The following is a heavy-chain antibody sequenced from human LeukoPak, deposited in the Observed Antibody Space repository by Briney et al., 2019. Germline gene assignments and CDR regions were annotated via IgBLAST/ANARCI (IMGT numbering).Heavy chain of an antibody. CDR1: GFTFSSYS. V-gene: IGHV3-21*04. CDR2: ISSSSSYI. J-gene: IGHJ6*03. D-gene: IGHD6-13*01. CDR3: ARHPGGIVAAGVHYYYYMDV. Sequence: GGSLRLSCAASGFTFSSYSMNWVRQAPGKGLEWVSSISSSSSYIYYADSVKGRFTISRDNAKNSLYLQMNSLRAEDTALYYCARHPGGIVAAGVHYYYYMDVWGKGTTVTVSS.